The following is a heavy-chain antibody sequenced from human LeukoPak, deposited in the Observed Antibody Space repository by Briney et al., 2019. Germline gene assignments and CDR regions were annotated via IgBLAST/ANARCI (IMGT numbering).Heavy chain of an antibody. D-gene: IGHD2-8*02. CDR2: IKQDGSEK. V-gene: IGHV3-7*02. CDR3: VFQSGGVLY. CDR1: RFTFSNYW. J-gene: IGHJ4*02. Sequence: GGSLRLSCAASRFTFSNYWMSWVRQAPGKGLEWVTNIKQDGSEKNYVGSVKGRFTISRDNAKNSLYLQMNSLRDDDTAVYYCVFQSGGVLYWGQGTLVTVSS.